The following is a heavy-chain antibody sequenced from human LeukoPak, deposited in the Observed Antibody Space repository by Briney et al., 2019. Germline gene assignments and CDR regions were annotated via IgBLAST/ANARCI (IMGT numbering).Heavy chain of an antibody. CDR3: ARLRIVGAAFRYYGMDV. D-gene: IGHD1-26*01. CDR2: FHPGDSES. V-gene: IGHV5-51*01. Sequence: GESLKISCKGSGYSFNSHWIGWVRQMPGKGLEWMGIFHPGDSESRYSPSFQGQVTISADKSISTAYLQWSSLKASDTAMYYCARLRIVGAAFRYYGMDVWGQGTTVTVSS. CDR1: GYSFNSHW. J-gene: IGHJ6*01.